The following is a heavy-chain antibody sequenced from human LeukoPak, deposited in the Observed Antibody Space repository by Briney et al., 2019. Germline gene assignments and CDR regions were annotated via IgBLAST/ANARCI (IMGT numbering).Heavy chain of an antibody. D-gene: IGHD6-13*01. Sequence: PGGSLRLSCAASGFTFSSYSMNWVRQAPGKGLEWVAFIRYDGRNKYYADSVKGRFTISRDNSKNTLYLQMNSLRAEDTAVYYCAKDPGYSSSWYYYYGMDVWGQGNTVTVSS. CDR2: IRYDGRNK. CDR3: AKDPGYSSSWYYYYGMDV. J-gene: IGHJ6*02. CDR1: GFTFSSYS. V-gene: IGHV3-30*02.